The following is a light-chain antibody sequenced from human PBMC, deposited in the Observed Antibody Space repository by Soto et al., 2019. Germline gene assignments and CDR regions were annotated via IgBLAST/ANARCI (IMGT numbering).Light chain of an antibody. CDR2: SND. CDR3: AAWDDSLNAYV. V-gene: IGLV1-44*01. CDR1: YSNIGSNP. Sequence: QSVLTQPPSASGTPGQRVTISCSGSYSNIGSNPVNWSQQLPGTAPKLPIYSNDQRPSGVPDRFSGSKSGTSASLAISGLQSEDEADYYCAAWDDSLNAYVFGTGTKVTVL. J-gene: IGLJ1*01.